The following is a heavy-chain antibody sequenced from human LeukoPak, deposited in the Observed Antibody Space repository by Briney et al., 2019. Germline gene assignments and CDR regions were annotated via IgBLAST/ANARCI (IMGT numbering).Heavy chain of an antibody. CDR3: ARGLGGSGSYFLTFDY. Sequence: ASVKVSCKASGYTFTGYYIHWMRQAPGQGLEWMGWISAYNGNTKYAQKVQGRVTMTTDTSTSTAYMELRSLRSDDTAVYYCARGLGGSGSYFLTFDYWGQGTLVTVSS. D-gene: IGHD1-26*01. CDR1: GYTFTGYY. CDR2: ISAYNGNT. V-gene: IGHV1-18*04. J-gene: IGHJ4*02.